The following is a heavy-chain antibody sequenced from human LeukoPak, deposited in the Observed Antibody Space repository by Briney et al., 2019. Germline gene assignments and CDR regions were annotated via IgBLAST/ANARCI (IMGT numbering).Heavy chain of an antibody. CDR3: AKDRYGDYSFES. CDR1: GCTFSRFA. Sequence: PGGCLRLSCADSGCTFSRFAMGWVRQAPGKGLEWVSAISGSGSDTYYADSVEGRFTVSRDNSKNTLYLQMNSLRAEDTALYYCAKDRYGDYSFESWGQGTLDTVSS. D-gene: IGHD4-17*01. CDR2: ISGSGSDT. J-gene: IGHJ4*02. V-gene: IGHV3-23*01.